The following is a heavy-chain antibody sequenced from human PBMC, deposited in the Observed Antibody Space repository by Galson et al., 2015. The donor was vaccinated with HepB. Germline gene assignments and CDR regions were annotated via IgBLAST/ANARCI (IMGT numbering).Heavy chain of an antibody. CDR1: GFTLSDYC. J-gene: IGHJ6*02. CDR2: VNTDGGFT. Sequence: SLRLSCAASGFTLSDYCMHWVRQSPGKGLVWVSRVNTDGGFTTYAASVRGRFSISRDNAKNTLYLEMNSLKAEDTAVYYCAREEVSLWLGEPIPIQGAMDVWAKGPRSPSP. CDR3: AREEVSLWLGEPIPIQGAMDV. V-gene: IGHV3-74*01. D-gene: IGHD3-10*01.